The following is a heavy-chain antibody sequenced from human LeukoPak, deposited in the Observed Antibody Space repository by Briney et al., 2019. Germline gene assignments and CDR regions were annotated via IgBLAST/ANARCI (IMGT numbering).Heavy chain of an antibody. V-gene: IGHV3-11*04. J-gene: IGHJ4*02. D-gene: IGHD3-9*01. CDR2: ISSSGSTI. CDR3: ATRKTYDILTGNYFDY. CDR1: GFTFSDYY. Sequence: PGGSLRLSCAASGFTFSDYYMSWIRQAPGKGLEWVSYISSSGSTIYYADSVKGRFTISRDNAKNSLYLQMNSLRAEDTAVYYCATRKTYDILTGNYFDYWGQGTLVTVSS.